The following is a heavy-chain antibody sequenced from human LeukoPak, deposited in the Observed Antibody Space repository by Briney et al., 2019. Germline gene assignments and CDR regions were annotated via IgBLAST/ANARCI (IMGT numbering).Heavy chain of an antibody. CDR3: ARETNFWSGYPGWFDP. D-gene: IGHD3-3*01. CDR1: GYTFTSYY. V-gene: IGHV1-46*01. J-gene: IGHJ5*02. CDR2: INPSGGST. Sequence: ASVKVSCKASGYTFTSYYMHWVRQAPGQGLEWMGIINPSGGSTSYAQKFQGRVTMTRDTSTSTVYMELSSLRSEDTAVCYCARETNFWSGYPGWFDPWGQGTLVTVSS.